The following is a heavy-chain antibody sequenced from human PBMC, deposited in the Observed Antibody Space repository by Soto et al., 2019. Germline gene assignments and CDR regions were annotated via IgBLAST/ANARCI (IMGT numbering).Heavy chain of an antibody. CDR1: GYTFITYD. CDR2: MNPKSGNT. D-gene: IGHD3-3*01. V-gene: IGHV1-8*01. Sequence: VQLGQSGAEVKKPGASVKVSCKASGYTFITYDINWVRQASGQGLEWMGWMNPKSGNTGYAQKFQGRVTMTRDTSINTAYMELSSLTSEDTAIYFCARGLCRAHYYENWFDPWGQGVLVTVSS. CDR3: ARGLCRAHYYENWFDP. J-gene: IGHJ5*02.